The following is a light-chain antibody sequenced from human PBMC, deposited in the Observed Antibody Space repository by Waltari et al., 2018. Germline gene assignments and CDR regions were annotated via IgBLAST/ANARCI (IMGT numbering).Light chain of an antibody. CDR1: PSISYF. CDR3: EQSYTSPRT. J-gene: IGKJ1*01. CDR2: GAS. Sequence: DIQMTQSPSSLSASVGDRVTITCRASPSISYFLNWYHQRPGKAPRLLIHGASTLQGGVPSRFSGGGSGTGFSLTISSLQPEDLGTYYCEQSYTSPRTFGQGTKVEIK. V-gene: IGKV1-39*01.